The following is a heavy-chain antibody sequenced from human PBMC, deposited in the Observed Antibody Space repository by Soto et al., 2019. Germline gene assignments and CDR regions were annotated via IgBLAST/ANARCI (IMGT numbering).Heavy chain of an antibody. CDR2: INHSGST. V-gene: IGHV4-34*01. CDR3: ARSSRGYYYDSSGYSVRYFDY. D-gene: IGHD3-22*01. CDR1: GGSFSGYY. Sequence: QVQLQQWGAGLLKPSETLSLTCAVYGGSFSGYYWSWIRQPPGKGLEWIGEINHSGSTNYNPSLKSRVTISVDTSKIHFSLKLSSVTAADTAVYYCARSSRGYYYDSSGYSVRYFDYWGQGTLVTVSS. J-gene: IGHJ4*02.